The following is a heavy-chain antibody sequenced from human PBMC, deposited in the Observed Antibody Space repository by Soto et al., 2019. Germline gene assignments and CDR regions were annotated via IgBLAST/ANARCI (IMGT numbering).Heavy chain of an antibody. D-gene: IGHD3-10*01. CDR3: ARDTSRGEYDY. CDR1: GYTFTSDG. V-gene: IGHV1-18*01. J-gene: IGHJ4*02. CDR2: INVYNGNT. Sequence: QVQLVQSGAEVKKPGASVKVSCKASGYTFTSDGISRVRQAPGQGLEWMGWINVYNGNTNYAQKLQGRVTMTTDTSTSTAYLNLRSLRSDDTAVYFCARDTSRGEYDYWGQGTLVTVSS.